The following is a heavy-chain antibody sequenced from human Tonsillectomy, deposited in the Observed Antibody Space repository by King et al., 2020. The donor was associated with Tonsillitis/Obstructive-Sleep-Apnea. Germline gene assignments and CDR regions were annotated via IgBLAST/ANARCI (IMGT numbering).Heavy chain of an antibody. CDR1: GYSFTSYW. CDR2: IYPGDSDT. V-gene: IGHV5-51*03. D-gene: IGHD3-9*01. Sequence: QLVQSGAEVKKPGESLKISCKGSGYSFTSYWNGWVRQMPGKGLEWMGIIYPGDSDTRYSPSFQGQVTISADKSISTAYLQWSSLKASDTAMYYCARTYYDILTRYVRPLDVWGPGTIVTVSS. CDR3: ARTYYDILTRYVRPLDV. J-gene: IGHJ3*01.